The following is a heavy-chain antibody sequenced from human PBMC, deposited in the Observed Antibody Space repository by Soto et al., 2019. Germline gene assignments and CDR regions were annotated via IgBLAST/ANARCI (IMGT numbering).Heavy chain of an antibody. J-gene: IGHJ4*02. CDR2: IWSDGSNK. D-gene: IGHD6-13*01. V-gene: IGHV3-33*01. CDR3: ARMGSWAPNLDY. CDR1: GFNFSSYH. Sequence: GGSLRLSCAASGFNFSSYHMHWVRQAPDKGLEWVAVIWSDGSNKYYADSVKGRFTISRDNSKNTLYLQMNSLRVEDTAVYYCARMGSWAPNLDYWGQGTQVTVSS.